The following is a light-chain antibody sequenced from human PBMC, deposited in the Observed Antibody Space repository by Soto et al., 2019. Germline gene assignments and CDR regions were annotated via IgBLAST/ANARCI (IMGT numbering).Light chain of an antibody. CDR3: QQYNIYPLT. V-gene: IGKV1-5*03. J-gene: IGKJ4*01. Sequence: DIQMTQSPPTLSASIGDRVTITCRASQSISTWLAWYQQKPGKAPNLLIYKASKLESAVPSRFSGSASGTEFTHTISGLQPDDFGTYYCQQYNIYPLTFGGGTRVEIK. CDR1: QSISTW. CDR2: KAS.